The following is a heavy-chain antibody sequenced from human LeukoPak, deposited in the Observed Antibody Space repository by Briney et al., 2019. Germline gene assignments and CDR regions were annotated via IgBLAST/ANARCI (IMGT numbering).Heavy chain of an antibody. D-gene: IGHD2-2*01. V-gene: IGHV1-2*02. CDR1: GYTFSIYN. Sequence: ASVKVSCKASGYTFSIYNMHWVRQAPGQGLEWMGWINPNSGGTNYAQKFQGRVTMTRDTSISTAYMELSRLRSDDTAVYYCASLGYCSSTSCYGDYYYMDVWGKGTTVTVSS. CDR2: INPNSGGT. J-gene: IGHJ6*03. CDR3: ASLGYCSSTSCYGDYYYMDV.